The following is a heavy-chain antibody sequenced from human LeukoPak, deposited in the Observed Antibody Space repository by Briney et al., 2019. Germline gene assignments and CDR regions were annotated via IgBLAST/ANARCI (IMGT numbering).Heavy chain of an antibody. CDR3: ARQHQYYDILTGYYSGGVDY. J-gene: IGHJ4*02. CDR1: GASINSGDYY. CDR2: IYNSGST. D-gene: IGHD3-9*01. Sequence: PSQTLSLTCTVSGASINSGDYYWTWIRPPPGKGLEWIAYIYNSGSTYYNPSLRSRVAISMDTSTNRFSLRLDSVTAADTAVYYCARQHQYYDILTGYYSGGVDYWGQGTLVTVSS. V-gene: IGHV4-30-4*08.